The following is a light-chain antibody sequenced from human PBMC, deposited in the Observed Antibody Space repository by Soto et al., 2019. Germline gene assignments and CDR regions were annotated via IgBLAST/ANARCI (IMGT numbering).Light chain of an antibody. J-gene: IGKJ5*01. CDR3: QQRSIRPLT. Sequence: EVVLTQSPGTLSLSPWERATLSCRASQSVTSTYLAWYQQRPGQSPRLLIYAAYSRATGIPDRFSGSGSGTDFTLTISRLEPEDFAVYYCQQRSIRPLTFGQGTRLEIK. CDR1: QSVTSTY. V-gene: IGKV3D-20*02. CDR2: AAY.